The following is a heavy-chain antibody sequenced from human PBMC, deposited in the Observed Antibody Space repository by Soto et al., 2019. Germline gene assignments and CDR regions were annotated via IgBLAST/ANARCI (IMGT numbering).Heavy chain of an antibody. CDR1: GFIFNMYW. CDR3: TRGPRPISTGTGAY. J-gene: IGHJ4*02. V-gene: IGHV3-74*01. D-gene: IGHD3-10*01. Sequence: GGSLRLSCSASGFIFNMYWMHWVRQSPGKGLVWISRIYNDGTYSDYADSVRGRFTISRDNVNDTLYLQMNNLRAEDSGLYYCTRGPRPISTGTGAYWGQGNQVTVSS. CDR2: IYNDGTYS.